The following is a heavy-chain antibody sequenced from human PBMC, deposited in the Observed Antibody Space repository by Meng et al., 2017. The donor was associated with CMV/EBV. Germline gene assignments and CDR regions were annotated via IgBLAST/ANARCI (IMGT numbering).Heavy chain of an antibody. Sequence: SVKVSCKASGGTFSSYTISWVRQAPGQGLEWMGRIIPILGIANYAQKFQGRVTITADKSTSTAYMELSSLRSGDTAVYYCASYPGYSGDRAFDIWGQGTMVTVSS. J-gene: IGHJ3*02. CDR1: GGTFSSYT. V-gene: IGHV1-69*02. D-gene: IGHD6-25*01. CDR3: ASYPGYSGDRAFDI. CDR2: IIPILGIA.